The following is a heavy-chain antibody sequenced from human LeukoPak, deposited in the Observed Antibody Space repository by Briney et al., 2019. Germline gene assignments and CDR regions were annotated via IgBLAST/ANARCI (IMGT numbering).Heavy chain of an antibody. Sequence: GSLRLSCAASGFTFSYYGMHWVRQAPGKGLEWVAFIRYDETTKFYADSVKGRFTISRDNSKTTLYLQMNSLKPEDTAVYYCAKDLPAAYFDYWGQGTLVTVSS. CDR1: GFTFSYYG. V-gene: IGHV3-30*02. CDR3: AKDLPAAYFDY. J-gene: IGHJ4*02. D-gene: IGHD2-2*01. CDR2: IRYDETTK.